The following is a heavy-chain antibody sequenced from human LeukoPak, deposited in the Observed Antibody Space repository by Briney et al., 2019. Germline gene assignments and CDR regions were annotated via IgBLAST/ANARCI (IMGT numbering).Heavy chain of an antibody. Sequence: ASVKVSCKASGYNFISYYMHWVRQAPGQGLEWMGIINPSGGSTSYAQKFQDRVTMNRDTSTSTVYMELSSLKSEDTAGYYCAREDVVLVDAVRYYYYGMDVWGQGTTVTVSS. J-gene: IGHJ6*02. CDR3: AREDVVLVDAVRYYYYGMDV. D-gene: IGHD2-8*01. CDR1: GYNFISYY. V-gene: IGHV1-46*01. CDR2: INPSGGST.